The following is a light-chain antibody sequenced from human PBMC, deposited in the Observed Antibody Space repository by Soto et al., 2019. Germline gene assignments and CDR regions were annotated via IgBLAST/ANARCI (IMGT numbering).Light chain of an antibody. CDR1: QGISNY. CDR3: QQYDNLPPFT. Sequence: DIQMTQSPSSLSASVGDRVTITCQASQGISNYLNWYQQKPGKAPKLLIYDASNLETGVPSRFSGSGSGTDFTFTISRLQPEDISTYYCQQYDNLPPFTFGPGTKVDIK. J-gene: IGKJ3*01. CDR2: DAS. V-gene: IGKV1-33*01.